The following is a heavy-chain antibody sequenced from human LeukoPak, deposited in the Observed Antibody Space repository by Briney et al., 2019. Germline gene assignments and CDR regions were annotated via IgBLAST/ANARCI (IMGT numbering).Heavy chain of an antibody. CDR3: AGNYGSGSYYND. J-gene: IGHJ4*02. CDR1: GGSISSYY. CDR2: IYYSGST. Sequence: SETLSLTCTVSGGSISSYYWSWIRQPPGKGLEWIGYIYYSGSTYYNPSLKSRVTISVDTSKNQFSLKLSSVTAADTAVYYCAGNYGSGSYYNDWGQGTLVTVSS. V-gene: IGHV4-59*04. D-gene: IGHD3-10*01.